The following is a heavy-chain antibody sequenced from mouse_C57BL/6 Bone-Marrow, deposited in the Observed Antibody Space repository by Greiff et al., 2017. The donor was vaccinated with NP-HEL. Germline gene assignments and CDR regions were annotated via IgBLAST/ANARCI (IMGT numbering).Heavy chain of an antibody. CDR2: ISYDGSN. CDR1: GYSITSGYY. V-gene: IGHV3-6*01. Sequence: EVQLQESGPGLVKPSQSLSLTCSVTGYSITSGYYWNWIRQFPGNKLEWMGYISYDGSNNYNPSLKNRISITRDTSKNQFFLKLNSVTTEDTATYYCASPLYYGSSYWYFDVWGTGTTVTVSS. CDR3: ASPLYYGSSYWYFDV. D-gene: IGHD1-1*01. J-gene: IGHJ1*03.